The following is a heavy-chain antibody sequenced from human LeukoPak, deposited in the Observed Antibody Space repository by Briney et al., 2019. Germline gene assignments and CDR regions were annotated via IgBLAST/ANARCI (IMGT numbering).Heavy chain of an antibody. V-gene: IGHV4-34*01. CDR3: ARSWYYDFWSGYLNQY. CDR1: GGSFSGYD. J-gene: IGHJ4*02. Sequence: PSETLSLTRPVYGGSFSGYDWSWIRQPPGKGLEWIGEINHSGSTKYNPSLKSRVTISVDTSKNQFSLKLSSVTAADTAVYYCARSWYYDFWSGYLNQYWGQGNLVTVSS. CDR2: INHSGST. D-gene: IGHD3-3*01.